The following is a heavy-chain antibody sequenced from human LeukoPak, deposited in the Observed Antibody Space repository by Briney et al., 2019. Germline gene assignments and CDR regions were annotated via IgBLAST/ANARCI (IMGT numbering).Heavy chain of an antibody. V-gene: IGHV3-66*01. J-gene: IGHJ4*02. CDR1: GFTVSSNY. Sequence: GGSRRLSCVASGFTVSSNYMSWVRKAPGKGLEWVSVVYGGGNTYYADSVKGRFTVSRDNSRNTLYLQMIRLRTEDTAVYYCAKDFVSRGGSYFPGFDYWGQGALVIVSS. CDR3: AKDFVSRGGSYFPGFDY. CDR2: VYGGGNT. D-gene: IGHD1-26*01.